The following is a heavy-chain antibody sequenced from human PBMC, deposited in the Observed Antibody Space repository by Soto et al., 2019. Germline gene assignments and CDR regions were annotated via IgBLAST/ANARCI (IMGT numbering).Heavy chain of an antibody. CDR2: ITASGGRT. J-gene: IGHJ5*01. CDR1: GFTFSSYA. V-gene: IGHV3-23*01. CDR3: AKDTRYGDYVRWFDF. Sequence: EVHLLESGGGLVQPGGSLRLSCTASGFTFSSYAMTWVRQAPGRGLEGVSGITASGGRTYYADSVKGRFTLSRDNSKSTLYLQMNSLRAEDTSVYYCAKDTRYGDYVRWFDFCGQGPLVTVS. D-gene: IGHD4-17*01.